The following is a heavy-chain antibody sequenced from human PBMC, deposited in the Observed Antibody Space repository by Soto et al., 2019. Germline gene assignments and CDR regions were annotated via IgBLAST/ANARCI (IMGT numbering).Heavy chain of an antibody. CDR2: ISGSGGST. V-gene: IGHV3-23*01. CDR1: GFTFSSYA. Sequence: GSLRLSCAASGFTFSSYAMSWVRQAPGKGLEWVSAISGSGGSTYYADSVKGRFTISRDNSENTLYLQMNSLRAEDTAVYYCAKDGLYYYDSSGYFRYWGQGTLVTVSS. J-gene: IGHJ4*02. CDR3: AKDGLYYYDSSGYFRY. D-gene: IGHD3-22*01.